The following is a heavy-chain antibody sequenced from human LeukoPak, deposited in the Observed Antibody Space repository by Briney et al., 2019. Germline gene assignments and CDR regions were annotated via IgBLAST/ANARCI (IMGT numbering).Heavy chain of an antibody. D-gene: IGHD5-18*01. CDR2: IYYSGGT. CDR3: ARHVRGYSYGPFDY. V-gene: IGHV4-59*08. CDR1: GGSISSYY. J-gene: IGHJ4*02. Sequence: PSETLSLTCTVSGGSISSYYWSWIRQPPGKGLEWIGYIYYSGGTNYNPSLTSRVTISVDTSKNQFSLKLSSVTAADMAVYYCARHVRGYSYGPFDYWGQGTLVTVSS.